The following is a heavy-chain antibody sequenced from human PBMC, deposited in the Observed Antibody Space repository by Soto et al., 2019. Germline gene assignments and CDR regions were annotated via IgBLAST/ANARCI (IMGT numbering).Heavy chain of an antibody. CDR3: ARRARPDFYYMAV. V-gene: IGHV3-64*01. D-gene: IGHD6-6*01. CDR1: GFTLSGYA. J-gene: IGHJ6*03. CDR2: ISSNGVGT. Sequence: EVQLAESGGGLAQPGGSLRLSCAASGFTLSGYAMDWVRQAPGKGLEYVSGISSNGVGTYYANSVQGRFTISRDNSKNTVYLQMGSRSPEDMAVYYCARRARPDFYYMAVGGKGTTVT.